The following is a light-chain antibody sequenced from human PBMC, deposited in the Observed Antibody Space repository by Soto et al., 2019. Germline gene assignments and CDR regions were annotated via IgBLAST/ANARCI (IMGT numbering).Light chain of an antibody. V-gene: IGLV2-14*01. CDR2: EVS. Sequence: QSVLTQPASVSGSPGQSITITCTGTSSDVAGYNYVSWYQQHPGKAPKLMIYEVSHRPSGISNRFSGSKSGNTASLTISGLQAEDESDYYCSSFASSNSWVFGGGTKLTVL. CDR1: SSDVAGYNY. J-gene: IGLJ3*02. CDR3: SSFASSNSWV.